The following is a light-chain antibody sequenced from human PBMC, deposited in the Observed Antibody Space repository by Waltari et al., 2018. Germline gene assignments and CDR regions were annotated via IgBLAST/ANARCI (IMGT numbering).Light chain of an antibody. CDR1: SSNIGPNY. J-gene: IGLJ3*02. Sequence: QSVLPQPPSVSGTPGQGVTISCSGSSSNIGPNYVSWYQQLPRTAPNLLIFRNDQRPSGVPDRFSASKSGTSASLAISGLRSEDEADYYCAAWDDGLSGPVFGGGTKLTVL. CDR3: AAWDDGLSGPV. CDR2: RND. V-gene: IGLV1-47*01.